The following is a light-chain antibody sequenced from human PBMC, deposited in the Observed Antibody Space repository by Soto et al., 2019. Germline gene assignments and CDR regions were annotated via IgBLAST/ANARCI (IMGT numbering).Light chain of an antibody. CDR1: QSIDSW. Sequence: GDIVTIAGRASQSIDSWLAWYQQKPGKAPKFLIYDASDLESGVPSRFSGSGSGTEFTLTISSLQPGDFATYYCQQYRGKPFTFGHGTKVDIK. CDR2: DAS. V-gene: IGKV1-5*01. J-gene: IGKJ2*01. CDR3: QQYRGKPFT.